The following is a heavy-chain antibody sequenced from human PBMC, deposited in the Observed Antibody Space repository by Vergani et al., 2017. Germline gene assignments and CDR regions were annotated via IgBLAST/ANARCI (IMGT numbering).Heavy chain of an antibody. CDR3: AKDIGIVMVPVSPDF. D-gene: IGHD2/OR15-2a*01. CDR2: ISMSGDIS. J-gene: IGHJ4*02. V-gene: IGHV3-23*01. Sequence: EVQLLESGGALVQPGGSLRLSCAASGFTFFNFAMGWVRQAPGKGLEWVSSISMSGDISYYADSVKGRFTISRDNSKNTLYLQMDSLRAGDTALYYCAKDIGIVMVPVSPDFWVQGTLVTVSS. CDR1: GFTFFNFA.